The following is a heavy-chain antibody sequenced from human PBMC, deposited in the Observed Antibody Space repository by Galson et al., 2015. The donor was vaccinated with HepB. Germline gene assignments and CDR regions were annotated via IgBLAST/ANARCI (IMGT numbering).Heavy chain of an antibody. CDR2: IIPILGTT. CDR1: GGTFSNHG. J-gene: IGHJ4*02. D-gene: IGHD6-19*01. CDR3: ARVNPAVAGDFDH. V-gene: IGHV1-69*06. Sequence: SCKASGGTFSNHGITWVRQAPGQGLEWIGRIIPILGTTDYAPKFQGRVTLTADKSTDTVYMELSRLRSEDTAMYFCARVNPAVAGDFDHWGQGTLVTVSS.